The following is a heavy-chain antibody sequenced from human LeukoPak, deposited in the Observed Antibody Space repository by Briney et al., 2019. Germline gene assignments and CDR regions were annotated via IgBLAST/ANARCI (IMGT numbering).Heavy chain of an antibody. J-gene: IGHJ4*02. CDR1: GGSISSYY. CDR2: IYYSGST. CDR3: ARETYYYDSSGYPFDY. Sequence: SETLSLTCTVSGGSISSYYWSWIRQPPGKGLEWIGYIYYSGSTYYNPSLKSRVTISVDTSKNQFSLKLSSVTAADTAVYYCARETYYYDSSGYPFDYWGQGTLVTVSS. D-gene: IGHD3-22*01. V-gene: IGHV4-59*12.